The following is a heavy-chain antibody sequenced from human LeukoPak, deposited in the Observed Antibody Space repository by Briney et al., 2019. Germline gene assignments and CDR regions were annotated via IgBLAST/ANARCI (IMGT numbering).Heavy chain of an antibody. D-gene: IGHD3-22*01. Sequence: PSETLSLTCSVSGGSISSYCWSWIRQPAGKGLEGIGRIYTSGSTHYNPSLKSRVTMSVDTSKNQLSLKLTSLTAADTAVYYCARDRGDSSGYYPDYRGQGTLVTVSS. CDR3: ARDRGDSSGYYPDY. CDR2: IYTSGST. J-gene: IGHJ4*02. CDR1: GGSISSYC. V-gene: IGHV4-4*07.